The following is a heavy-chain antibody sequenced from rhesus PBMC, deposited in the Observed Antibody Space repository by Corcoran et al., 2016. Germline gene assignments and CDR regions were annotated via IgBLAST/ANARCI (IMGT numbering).Heavy chain of an antibody. Sequence: QVQLQESGPGLVKPSETLSLTCAVSGYSISSGYNWGWIRKPPGKGLEYIGYISGSSGTTYYKPSLMSGVPLSKDTSKNQFSLKLSSVTAADTAVYYCARRGSYSGIDDWGQGVLVTVS. CDR2: ISGSSGTT. D-gene: IGHD3-16*01. V-gene: IGHV4-99*01. CDR1: GYSISSGYN. J-gene: IGHJ4*01. CDR3: ARRGSYSGIDD.